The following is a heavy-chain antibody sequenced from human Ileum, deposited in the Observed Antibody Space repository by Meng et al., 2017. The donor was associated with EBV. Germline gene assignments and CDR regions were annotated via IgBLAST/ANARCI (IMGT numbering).Heavy chain of an antibody. CDR3: ARPIAAAGWFDP. V-gene: IGHV4-39*01. Sequence: QVQRQDAGLALAKPSEPLSLTCSVSGGPINSSSYSWGWICQPPGKGLEWIGSIYYSGRTYYNPSLKSRVTISVDTSKNQFSLKLSSVTAADTAVYYCARPIAAAGWFDPWGQGTLVTVSS. CDR2: IYYSGRT. CDR1: GGPINSSSYS. J-gene: IGHJ5*02. D-gene: IGHD6-13*01.